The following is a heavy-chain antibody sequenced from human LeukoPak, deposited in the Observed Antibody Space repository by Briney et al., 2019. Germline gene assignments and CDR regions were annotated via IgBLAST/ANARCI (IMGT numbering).Heavy chain of an antibody. V-gene: IGHV4-59*08. CDR1: GGSISSLY. Sequence: SETLSLTCSVSGGSISSLYWSWIRQPPGKGLEGIGYIYYTGSTNYNPSLKSRVTMFVDMSKNQFSLRLSSVTAAYTAVYYCARPMAYSSSSPFDYWGQGTLVTVSS. J-gene: IGHJ4*02. CDR3: ARPMAYSSSSPFDY. D-gene: IGHD6-6*01. CDR2: IYYTGST.